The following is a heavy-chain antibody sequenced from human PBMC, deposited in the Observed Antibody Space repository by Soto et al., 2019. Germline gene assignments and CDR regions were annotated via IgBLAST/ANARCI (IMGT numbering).Heavy chain of an antibody. Sequence: QVQLVESGGGVVQPGRSLRLSCAASGFTFSSYGMHWVRQAPGKGLEWVAVISYDGSNKYYADSVKGRFTISRDNSKNTLYLQMNSLRAEDTAVYYCAKDIAVAGHRDEDYWGQGTLVTVSS. CDR1: GFTFSSYG. D-gene: IGHD6-19*01. CDR2: ISYDGSNK. J-gene: IGHJ4*02. CDR3: AKDIAVAGHRDEDY. V-gene: IGHV3-30*18.